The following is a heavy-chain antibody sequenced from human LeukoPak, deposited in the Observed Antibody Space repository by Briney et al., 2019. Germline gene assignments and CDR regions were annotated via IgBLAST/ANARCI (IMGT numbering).Heavy chain of an antibody. CDR3: ARRVSIAARDYYYYYYMDV. V-gene: IGHV5-51*01. Sequence: GESMKISCKGSGYSFTNYWIGWVRQMPGKRLEWMGIIYPGDSDTRYSPSFQGQVTISADKSISTAYLQWSSLKASDTAMYYCARRVSIAARDYYYYYYMDVWGKGTTVTVSS. CDR1: GYSFTNYW. CDR2: IYPGDSDT. J-gene: IGHJ6*03. D-gene: IGHD6-6*01.